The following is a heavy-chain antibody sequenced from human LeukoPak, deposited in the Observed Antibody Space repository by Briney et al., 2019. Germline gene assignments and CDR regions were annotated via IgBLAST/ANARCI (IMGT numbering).Heavy chain of an antibody. CDR2: ISGSGGST. J-gene: IGHJ4*02. D-gene: IGHD6-13*01. CDR1: GFTFSSYA. Sequence: GGSLRLSCAASGFTFSSYAMSWVRQAPGKGLEWVSAISGSGGSTYYADSVKGRFTISGDNSKNTLYLQMNSLRAEDTAVYYCAKEVWYSSSWYYFDYWGQGTLVTVSS. CDR3: AKEVWYSSSWYYFDY. V-gene: IGHV3-23*01.